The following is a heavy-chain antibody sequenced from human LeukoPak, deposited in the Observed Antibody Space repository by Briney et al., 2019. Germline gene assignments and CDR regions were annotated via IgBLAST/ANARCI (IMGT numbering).Heavy chain of an antibody. CDR1: GFTFSSHW. CDR3: ARDFGRPTTFDY. V-gene: IGHV3-7*03. D-gene: IGHD3-3*01. Sequence: GGSLRLSCAASGFTFSSHWMSWVRQTPGKGLERVATIKQDGREKYYVGSVNGRFTISRDNAKNSLYLQMNSLRAEDTGMYYCARDFGRPTTFDYWGQGTLVTVSS. J-gene: IGHJ4*02. CDR2: IKQDGREK.